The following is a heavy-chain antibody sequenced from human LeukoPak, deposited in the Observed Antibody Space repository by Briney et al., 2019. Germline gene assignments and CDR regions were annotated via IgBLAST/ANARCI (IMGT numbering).Heavy chain of an antibody. CDR2: INPNSGGT. J-gene: IGHJ4*02. Sequence: ASVKVSCKASGYTFTGYYMHWVRQAPGQGLEWMGWINPNSGGTNYAQKFQGRVTMTRDTSISTAYMQLSRLRSDDTAVYYCARDAGYCSSTSCYSAAISYYFDYWGQGNLVTVSS. D-gene: IGHD2-2*01. V-gene: IGHV1-2*02. CDR1: GYTFTGYY. CDR3: ARDAGYCSSTSCYSAAISYYFDY.